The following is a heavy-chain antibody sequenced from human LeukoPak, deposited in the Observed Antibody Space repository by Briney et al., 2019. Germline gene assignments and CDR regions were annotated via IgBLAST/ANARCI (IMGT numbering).Heavy chain of an antibody. D-gene: IGHD1-26*01. J-gene: IGHJ4*02. CDR1: GYSLTSYW. CDR2: IDPGDSDN. CDR3: ARLAPDRSGSDY. V-gene: IGHV5-51*01. Sequence: GEALKISCKTSGYSLTSYWLGWVRQMPGKGLEWMGIIDPGDSDNRYSPAFQGQVTISANRSIPAAYLQWSSLKASDTAMYSCARLAPDRSGSDYWGQGTQVTVSS.